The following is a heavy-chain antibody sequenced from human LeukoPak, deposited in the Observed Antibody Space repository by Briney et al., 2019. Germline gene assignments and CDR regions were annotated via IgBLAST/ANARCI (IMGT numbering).Heavy chain of an antibody. CDR3: AREYSSSSGRRAFDF. CDR1: GGSIGSYY. Sequence: SETLSLTCTVSGGSIGSYYWNCIRQPPGKGLEWIGYIYYSGSTNYNPSLKSRVTTLVDTSEKQFSLRLSSVTAADTVVYYCAREYSSSSGRRAFDFWGQGTMVTVSS. D-gene: IGHD6-6*01. CDR2: IYYSGST. J-gene: IGHJ3*01. V-gene: IGHV4-59*08.